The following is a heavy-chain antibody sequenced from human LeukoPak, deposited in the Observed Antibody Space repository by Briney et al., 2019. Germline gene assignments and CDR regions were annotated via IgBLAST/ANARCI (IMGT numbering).Heavy chain of an antibody. CDR1: GYSFTGYY. Sequence: ASVKVSCKASGYSFTGYYMHWVRQAPGQGLEWMGWINPYSGGTNYAQKFQGRVTMTRDTSIRTASMELSRLRSDDAAVYYCARGYRSSTNCYEFDYWGQGTLVTVSS. CDR3: ARGYRSSTNCYEFDY. CDR2: INPYSGGT. V-gene: IGHV1-2*02. J-gene: IGHJ4*02. D-gene: IGHD2-2*01.